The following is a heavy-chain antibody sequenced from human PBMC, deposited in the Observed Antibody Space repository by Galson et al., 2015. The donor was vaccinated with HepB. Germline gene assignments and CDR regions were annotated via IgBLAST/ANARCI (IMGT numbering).Heavy chain of an antibody. CDR3: AGTPVASIRFDY. Sequence: SVTVSCKASGYTFTTYAMHWVRQAPGQRLEWMGWINAGNGRTKYSQKFQGRVTITRDTSASTAYMELSSLRSEDTAVYYCAGTPVASIRFDYWGQGTLVTVSS. CDR1: GYTFTTYA. D-gene: IGHD2-21*02. V-gene: IGHV1-3*01. J-gene: IGHJ4*02. CDR2: INAGNGRT.